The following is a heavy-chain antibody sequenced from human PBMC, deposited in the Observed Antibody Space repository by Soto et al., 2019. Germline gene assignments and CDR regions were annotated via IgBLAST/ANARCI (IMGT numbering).Heavy chain of an antibody. CDR1: GFTFSSYA. J-gene: IGHJ4*02. Sequence: EVQLLESGGGLVQPGGSLRLSCAASGFTFSSYAMSWVRQAPGKGLEWVSIIGVGGGDRYYPESVKGRFTISRDNSRDTLYLEMNSLRDEDTAVYSCARVRFGALVWGQGTLVTVSS. CDR3: ARVRFGALV. D-gene: IGHD3-10*01. CDR2: IGVGGGDR. V-gene: IGHV3-23*01.